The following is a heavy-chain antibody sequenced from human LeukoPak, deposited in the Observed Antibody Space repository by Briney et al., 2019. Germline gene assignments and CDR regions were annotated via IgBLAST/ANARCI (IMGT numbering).Heavy chain of an antibody. D-gene: IGHD6-13*01. Sequence: ASETLSLTCTVSGGSISSGGYYWSWIRQHPGKGLEWIGYIYYSGSTYYNPSLKSRVTISVDTSKNQFSLKLSSVTAADAAVYYCARVYSSSWDFDYWGQGTLVTVSS. J-gene: IGHJ4*02. CDR1: GGSISSGGYY. V-gene: IGHV4-31*03. CDR3: ARVYSSSWDFDY. CDR2: IYYSGST.